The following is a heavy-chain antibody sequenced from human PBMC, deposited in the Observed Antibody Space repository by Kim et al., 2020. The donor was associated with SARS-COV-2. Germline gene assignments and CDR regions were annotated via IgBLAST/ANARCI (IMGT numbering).Heavy chain of an antibody. Sequence: NDYAPSVKSRITITPDASKNQFSLQLTSVIPEDTAFYYCVRYSGWYNFDYWGQGTLVIVSS. J-gene: IGHJ4*02. CDR3: VRYSGWYNFDY. D-gene: IGHD6-19*01. CDR2: N. V-gene: IGHV6-1*01.